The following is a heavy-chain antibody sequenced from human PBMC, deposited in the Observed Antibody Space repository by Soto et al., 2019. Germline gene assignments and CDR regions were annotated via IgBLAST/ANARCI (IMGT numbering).Heavy chain of an antibody. Sequence: PSETLSLTCTVSGGSISSYYWSWIRQPAGKGLERIGRIYTSGSTNYNPSLKSRVTMSVDRSKNQFSLQMTSVTAADTAVYYCAKNLPRTGRFDYWGQGTLVTVSS. V-gene: IGHV4-4*07. CDR1: GGSISSYY. J-gene: IGHJ4*02. CDR2: IYTSGST. CDR3: AKNLPRTGRFDY.